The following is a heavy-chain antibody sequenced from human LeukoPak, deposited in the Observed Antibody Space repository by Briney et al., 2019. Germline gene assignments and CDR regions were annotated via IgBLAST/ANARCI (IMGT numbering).Heavy chain of an antibody. CDR2: ISSSSSYI. V-gene: IGHV3-21*01. J-gene: IGHJ4*02. D-gene: IGHD5-18*01. CDR1: GFTLNKYS. CDR3: ASRGYSYGYE. Sequence: GGSLRISCATPGFTLNKYSMNLVRQAPGKGLEWVSAISSSSSYIYYADSVKGRFTISRDNAKNSLYLQMNSLRAEDTAVYYCASRGYSYGYEWGQGTLVTVSS.